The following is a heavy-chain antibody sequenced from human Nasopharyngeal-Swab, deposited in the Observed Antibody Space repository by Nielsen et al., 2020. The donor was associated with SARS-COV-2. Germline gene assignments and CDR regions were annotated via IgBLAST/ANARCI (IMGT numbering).Heavy chain of an antibody. CDR2: ISFDGSSQ. D-gene: IGHD2-15*01. J-gene: IGHJ6*02. V-gene: IGHV3-30*03. CDR3: ARDKLPGGYYYYYGMDV. Sequence: GESLKISCAASGFIFSNYGMHWVRQTPGKGLEWVAVISFDGSSQYYVDPVKGRFTISRDNSKSTLYLQMNSLRDEDTAVYYCARDKLPGGYYYYYGMDVWGQGTTVTVSS. CDR1: GFIFSNYG.